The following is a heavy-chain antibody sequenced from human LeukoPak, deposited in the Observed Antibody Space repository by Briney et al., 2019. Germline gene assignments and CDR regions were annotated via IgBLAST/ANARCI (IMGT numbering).Heavy chain of an antibody. V-gene: IGHV3-74*01. J-gene: IGHJ4*02. CDR3: ARMRDGYMGRYYFDY. Sequence: PGGTLRLSCAASGFTFSPYWMHWVRQAPGKGLVWVSNIKSDGRSTRYADSVKGRFTISRDNAKNTLYLQMNSLRAEDTAVYYCARMRDGYMGRYYFDYWGQGTLVTVSS. CDR2: IKSDGRST. D-gene: IGHD5-24*01. CDR1: GFTFSPYW.